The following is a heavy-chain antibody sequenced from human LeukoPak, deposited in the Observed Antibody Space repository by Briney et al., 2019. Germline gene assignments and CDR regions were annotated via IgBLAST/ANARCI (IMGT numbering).Heavy chain of an antibody. V-gene: IGHV1-69*06. CDR1: GYTFTNYG. Sequence: SVKVSCKASGYTFTNYGISWVRQAPGQGLEWMGGIIPIFGTANYAQKFQGRVTIAADKSTTTAYMELSSLRSEDTAVYYCARDLQLQIAAAGTSSTSLIAFDIWGQGTMVTVSS. D-gene: IGHD6-13*01. CDR3: ARDLQLQIAAAGTSSTSLIAFDI. J-gene: IGHJ3*02. CDR2: IIPIFGTA.